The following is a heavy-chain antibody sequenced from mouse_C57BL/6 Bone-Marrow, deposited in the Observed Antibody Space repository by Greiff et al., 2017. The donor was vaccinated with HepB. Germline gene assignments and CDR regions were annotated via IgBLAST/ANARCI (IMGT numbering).Heavy chain of an antibody. CDR2: IDPNSGGT. D-gene: IGHD1-2*01. Sequence: QVQLKQPGAELVKPGASVKLSCKASGYTFTSYWMHWVKQRPGRGLEWIGRIDPNSGGTKYNEKFKSKATLTVDKPSSTAYMQLSSLTSEDSAVYYCARRRLTFWYFDVWGTGTTVTVSS. J-gene: IGHJ1*03. CDR1: GYTFTSYW. CDR3: ARRRLTFWYFDV. V-gene: IGHV1-72*01.